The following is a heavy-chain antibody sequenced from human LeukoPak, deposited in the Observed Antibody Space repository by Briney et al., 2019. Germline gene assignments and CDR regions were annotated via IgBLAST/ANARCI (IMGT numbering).Heavy chain of an antibody. V-gene: IGHV4-39*01. J-gene: IGHJ4*02. Sequence: SETLSLTCTVSGGSISSSSYYWGWIRQPPGKGLEWIGSIYYSGSTYYNPSLKSRVTISVDTSKNQFSLKLSSVTAADTAVYYCAILPGDSVGYWGQGTLVTVSS. CDR3: AILPGDSVGY. CDR2: IYYSGST. CDR1: GGSISSSSYY. D-gene: IGHD7-27*01.